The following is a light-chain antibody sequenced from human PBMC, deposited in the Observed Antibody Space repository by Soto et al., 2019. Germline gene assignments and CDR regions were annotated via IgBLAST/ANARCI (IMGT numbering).Light chain of an antibody. J-gene: IGLJ2*01. CDR2: EGS. CDR3: CSYAGSSTFVV. CDR1: SSDVASYNL. Sequence: QSVLTQPASVSGSPGQSITISCTGTSSDVASYNLVSWYQQHPGKAPKLMIYEGSKRPSGVSNRFSGSKSGNTASLTISGLQAEDEADYYCCSYAGSSTFVVFGGGTQLTVL. V-gene: IGLV2-23*03.